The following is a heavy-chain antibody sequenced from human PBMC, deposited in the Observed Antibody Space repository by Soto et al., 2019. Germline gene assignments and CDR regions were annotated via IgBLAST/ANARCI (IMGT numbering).Heavy chain of an antibody. J-gene: IGHJ6*02. CDR3: AREHDQYYYYVKDV. D-gene: IGHD3-3*01. Sequence: AVKVSCKASGGTFSSYAISWVRQAPGQGLEWMGGIIPIFGTANYAQKFQGRVPITADESTSTAYMELSSLRSEDTAVYYCAREHDQYYYYVKDVWGQGTTVTVSS. CDR1: GGTFSSYA. V-gene: IGHV1-69*13. CDR2: IIPIFGTA.